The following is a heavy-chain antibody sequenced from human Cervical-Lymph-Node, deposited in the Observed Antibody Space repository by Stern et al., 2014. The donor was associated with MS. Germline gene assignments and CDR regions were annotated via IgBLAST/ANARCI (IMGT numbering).Heavy chain of an antibody. CDR2: IVVGSRNT. CDR1: GFTFTSSA. Sequence: VQLVESGPEVKKPGTSVKVSCKASGFTFTSSAVQWVRQARGQRLEWIGWIVVGSRNTNYAQKFQERVTITRDMSTSTAYMELSSLRSEDTAVYYCAAEPMYYSDSVGAFDIWGQGTMVTVSS. CDR3: AAEPMYYSDSVGAFDI. D-gene: IGHD3-22*01. J-gene: IGHJ3*02. V-gene: IGHV1-58*01.